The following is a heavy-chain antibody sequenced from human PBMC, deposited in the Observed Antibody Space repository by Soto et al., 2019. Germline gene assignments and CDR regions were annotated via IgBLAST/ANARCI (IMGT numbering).Heavy chain of an antibody. J-gene: IGHJ4*02. CDR3: AKSPSTVTTIFDY. CDR1: GFTFHDYS. Sequence: GGSLRLSCAASGFTFHDYSKHWVRPAPGKGLEWVSGISWNSGSIGYADSVKGRFTISRDNAKNSLYLQMNSLRAEDTALYYCAKSPSTVTTIFDYWGQGTLVTVS. CDR2: ISWNSGSI. D-gene: IGHD4-17*01. V-gene: IGHV3-9*01.